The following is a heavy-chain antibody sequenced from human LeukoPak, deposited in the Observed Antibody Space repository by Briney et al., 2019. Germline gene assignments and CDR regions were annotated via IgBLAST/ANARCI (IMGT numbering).Heavy chain of an antibody. CDR1: GFTFSSYA. CDR3: AKDASEQWLVHYYYYGMDV. D-gene: IGHD6-19*01. CDR2: ISGSGGST. Sequence: GGSLRISCAASGFTFSSYAMSWVRQAPGKGLGWVSAISGSGGSTYYADSVKGRFTISRDNSKNTLYLQMNSLRAEDTAVYYCAKDASEQWLVHYYYYGMDVWGQGTTVTVSS. J-gene: IGHJ6*02. V-gene: IGHV3-23*01.